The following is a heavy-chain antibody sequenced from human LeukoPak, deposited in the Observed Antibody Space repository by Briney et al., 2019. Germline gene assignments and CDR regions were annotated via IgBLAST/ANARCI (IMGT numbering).Heavy chain of an antibody. CDR1: GFTFSTYS. V-gene: IGHV3-48*01. CDR3: ARGPYGDYTSYYGVDV. J-gene: IGHJ6*02. Sequence: AGGSLRLSCAASGFTFSTYSMNWVRQAPGKGLEWVSYISSSTTTTFYTDSVKGRFTISRDSAKNSLYLHMNSLRVEDTAVYYCARGPYGDYTSYYGVDVWGQGTTVTVS. CDR2: ISSSTTTT. D-gene: IGHD4-17*01.